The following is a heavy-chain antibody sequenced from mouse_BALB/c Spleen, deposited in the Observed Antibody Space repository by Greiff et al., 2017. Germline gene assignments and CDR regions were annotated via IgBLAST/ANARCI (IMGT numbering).Heavy chain of an antibody. CDR1: GYTFTSYW. D-gene: IGHD4-1*01. Sequence: QVQLQQPGAELVKPGASVKLSCKASGYTFTSYWMHWVKQRPGQGLEWIGEINPSNGRTNYNEKFKSKATLTVDKSSSTAYMQLSSLTSEDSAVYYCAKLGYAMDYWGQGTSVTVSS. CDR3: AKLGYAMDY. CDR2: INPSNGRT. J-gene: IGHJ4*01. V-gene: IGHV1S81*02.